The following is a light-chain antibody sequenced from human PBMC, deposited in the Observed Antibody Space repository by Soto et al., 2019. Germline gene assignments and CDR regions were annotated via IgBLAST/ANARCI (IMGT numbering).Light chain of an antibody. CDR2: DDS. CDR1: NIGRKS. J-gene: IGLJ1*01. CDR3: QVWDDSSDNYV. V-gene: IGLV3-21*02. Sequence: SYELVQPPSVSVAPGQTARITCGGSNIGRKSVHWYQQRPGQAPVLVVYDDSDRPSGIPDRFSGPNSGNTATLTINRVEAGDEADDYCQVWDDSSDNYVFGTGTKVTVL.